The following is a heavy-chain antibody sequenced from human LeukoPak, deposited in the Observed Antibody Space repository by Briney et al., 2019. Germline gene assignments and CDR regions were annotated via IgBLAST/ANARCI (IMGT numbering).Heavy chain of an antibody. Sequence: GGSLRLSCAASGFTVSSNYMSWARQAPGKGLEWVSVIYSGGSTYYADSVKGRFTISRDNSKNTLYLQMNSLRAEDTAVYYCARVAVAGSAPGFDPWGQGTLVTVSS. V-gene: IGHV3-53*01. J-gene: IGHJ5*02. CDR3: ARVAVAGSAPGFDP. CDR2: IYSGGST. CDR1: GFTVSSNY. D-gene: IGHD6-19*01.